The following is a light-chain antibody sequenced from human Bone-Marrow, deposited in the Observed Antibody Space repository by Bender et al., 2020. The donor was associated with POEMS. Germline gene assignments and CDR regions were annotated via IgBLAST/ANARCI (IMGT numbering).Light chain of an antibody. CDR3: SAYTSRNTLV. CDR2: EVS. Sequence: QSALTQPASVSGSRGQSITISCSGASSDVGSNTLVSWYQHRPGKVPKLMIYEVSKRPSGVSNRFSGSKSGNMASLTISGLQDEDEADYYCSAYTSRNTLVFGGGTKLTVL. V-gene: IGLV2-14*02. J-gene: IGLJ2*01. CDR1: SSDVGSNTL.